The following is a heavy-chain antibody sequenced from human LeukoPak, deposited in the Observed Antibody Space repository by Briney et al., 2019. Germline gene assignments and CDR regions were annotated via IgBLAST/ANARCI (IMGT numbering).Heavy chain of an antibody. V-gene: IGHV7-4-1*01. CDR1: GYSFTRYP. CDR3: ARKSMVQHMDV. J-gene: IGHJ6*03. CDR2: IDTNTGNP. D-gene: IGHD4/OR15-4a*01. Sequence: GASVKVSCKASGYSFTRYPMNWVRQAPGQGLEYMGWIDTNTGNPTYAQGFTRRFVFSLDTSVSTAYLQIFSLKAEDTAVYYCARKSMVQHMDVWGNGTTVTVSS.